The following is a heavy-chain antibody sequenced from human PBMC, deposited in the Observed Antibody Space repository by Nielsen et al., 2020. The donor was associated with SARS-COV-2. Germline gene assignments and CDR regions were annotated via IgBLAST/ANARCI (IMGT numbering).Heavy chain of an antibody. D-gene: IGHD2-15*01. CDR3: ARHRRYCSGGSCYHNWFDP. Sequence: GESLKISCKGSGYSFTSYWIGWVRQMPGKGLEWMGIIYPGDSDTRYSPSFQGQVTISADKSISTAYLQWSSLKASDTAMYYCARHRRYCSGGSCYHNWFDPWGQGTLVTVSS. CDR1: GYSFTSYW. J-gene: IGHJ5*02. CDR2: IYPGDSDT. V-gene: IGHV5-51*01.